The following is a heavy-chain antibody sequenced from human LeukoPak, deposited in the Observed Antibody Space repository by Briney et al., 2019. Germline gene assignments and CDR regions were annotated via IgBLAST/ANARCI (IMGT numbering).Heavy chain of an antibody. CDR2: IYYSGST. V-gene: IGHV4-59*06. CDR1: VGSISNNY. D-gene: IGHD6-13*01. Sequence: PSETLSLTCTVSVGSISNNYWSWFRQPPGKGLEWIGYIYYSGSTYYNPSLKSRVTISVDTSKNQFSLKLSSVTAADTAVYYCAGMYSSSWYEGDYWGQGTLVTVSS. J-gene: IGHJ4*02. CDR3: AGMYSSSWYEGDY.